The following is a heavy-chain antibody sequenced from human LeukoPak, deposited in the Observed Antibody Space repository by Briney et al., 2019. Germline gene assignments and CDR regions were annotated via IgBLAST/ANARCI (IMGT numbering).Heavy chain of an antibody. CDR1: GFPFSTYS. Sequence: PGGSLRLSCVASGFPFSTYSMNWVRQAPGKGLEWLSYISSTSNTIYYADSVKGRFTISKDSSKNTLYLQMNSLRAEDTAIYYCAKVRISPIYYFDFWGQGTLVTVSS. D-gene: IGHD2/OR15-2a*01. V-gene: IGHV3-48*01. CDR3: AKVRISPIYYFDF. J-gene: IGHJ4*02. CDR2: ISSTSNTI.